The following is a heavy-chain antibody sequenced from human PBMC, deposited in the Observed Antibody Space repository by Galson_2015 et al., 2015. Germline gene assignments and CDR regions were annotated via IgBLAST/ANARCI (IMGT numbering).Heavy chain of an antibody. CDR2: ISSSGSTI. D-gene: IGHD3-10*01. Sequence: SLRLSCAASGFTFSSYSMNWVRQAPGKGLEWVSYISSSGSTIYYADSVKGRFTISRDNAKNSLYLQMNSLRAEDTAVYYCARDQSSVGGYRRLDYWGQGTLVTVSS. J-gene: IGHJ4*02. CDR3: ARDQSSVGGYRRLDY. V-gene: IGHV3-48*04. CDR1: GFTFSSYS.